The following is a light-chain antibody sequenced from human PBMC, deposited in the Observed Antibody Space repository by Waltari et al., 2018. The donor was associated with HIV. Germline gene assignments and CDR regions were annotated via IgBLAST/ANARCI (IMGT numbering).Light chain of an antibody. CDR2: EVN. CDR1: SSDIGYYDY. CDR3: SSYTRRGTVV. V-gene: IGLV2-14*03. J-gene: IGLJ2*01. Sequence: QSALTQPASVSGSPGQSIVLPCTGSSSDIGYYDYVSWYQQYPGQAPKSLIYEVNSLPSGTSSRFSVSKSATTAFLAISKLQTDDEADYFCSSYTRRGTVVFGGGTRLTVL.